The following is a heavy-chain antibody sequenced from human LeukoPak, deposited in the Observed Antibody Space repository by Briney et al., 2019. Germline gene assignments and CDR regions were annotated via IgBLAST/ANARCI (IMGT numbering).Heavy chain of an antibody. V-gene: IGHV1-2*02. Sequence: ASVKVSCKASGYTFTAYSMHWVRQAPGQGLEWMGWINPNSGGTNYAQKFQGRVTMTRDTSTSTVYMDLSSLRSEDTAVYYCARAVGPRGGNWFDPWGQGTLVTVSS. J-gene: IGHJ5*02. D-gene: IGHD1-26*01. CDR3: ARAVGPRGGNWFDP. CDR2: INPNSGGT. CDR1: GYTFTAYS.